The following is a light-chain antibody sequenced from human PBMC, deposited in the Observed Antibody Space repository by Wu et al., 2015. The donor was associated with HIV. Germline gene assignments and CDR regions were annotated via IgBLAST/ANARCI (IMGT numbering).Light chain of an antibody. CDR2: DAS. CDR1: QSVSSY. J-gene: IGKJ5*01. CDR3: QQRSNWPPIT. Sequence: EIVLTQFPVTLSLSPGERATLSCRASQSVSSYLAWYQQKPGQAPRLLIFDASNRATDIPARFSGSGSGTDFTLTISSLEPEDFAVYYCQQRSNWPPITFGQGTRLEI. V-gene: IGKV3-11*01.